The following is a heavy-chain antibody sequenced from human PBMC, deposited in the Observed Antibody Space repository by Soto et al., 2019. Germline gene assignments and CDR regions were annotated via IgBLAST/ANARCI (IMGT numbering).Heavy chain of an antibody. J-gene: IGHJ6*03. D-gene: IGHD6-19*01. CDR3: ARDRGVPPPVAGNTHYYYYMDV. CDR1: GYSFTNYG. Sequence: QDQLLQSGAEVKKPGASVTVSCKASGYSFTNYGITWVRQAPVQGLGWMGWISAFNGNTHYARKLQGRVIMTTDTSTSTAYMELTSLGSDDTAVYYCARDRGVPPPVAGNTHYYYYMDVCGKGTTVTVSS. CDR2: ISAFNGNT. V-gene: IGHV1-18*01.